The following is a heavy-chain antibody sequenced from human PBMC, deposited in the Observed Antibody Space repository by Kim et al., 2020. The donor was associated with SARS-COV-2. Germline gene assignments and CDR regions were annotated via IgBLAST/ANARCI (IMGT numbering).Heavy chain of an antibody. CDR3: GRDLLGAQNY. Sequence: SGKWWGGSVKGRFTISRDNAKNSVYLQMNSLRAEGTAVYYCGRDLLGAQNYWGQGTLVTVSS. D-gene: IGHD3-16*01. CDR2: SGK. V-gene: IGHV3-7*01. J-gene: IGHJ4*02.